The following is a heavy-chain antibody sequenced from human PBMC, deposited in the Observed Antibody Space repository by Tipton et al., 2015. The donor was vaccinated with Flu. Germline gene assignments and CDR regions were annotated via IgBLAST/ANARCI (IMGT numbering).Heavy chain of an antibody. V-gene: IGHV1-46*01. CDR2: MNPRDDST. J-gene: IGHJ4*02. CDR1: GYSITHYS. CDR3: AREGSAGGNFDS. Sequence: QVQLVQSGAEVKKPGASVKVPCKASGYSITHYSMHWVRKAPKEGLEWMGTMNPRDDSTRPAQKFQGRITMTRDTSTSTFYMELKNLRSEDTAIYYCAREGSAGGNFDSWGQGILVSVPS. D-gene: IGHD2-15*01.